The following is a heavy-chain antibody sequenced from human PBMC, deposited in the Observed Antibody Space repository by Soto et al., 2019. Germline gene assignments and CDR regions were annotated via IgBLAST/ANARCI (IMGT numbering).Heavy chain of an antibody. J-gene: IGHJ5*02. V-gene: IGHV4-39*01. CDR2: SYYSGIT. D-gene: IGHD1-20*01. CDR3: TRRYNWNDSYFDP. CDR1: GASISVHSYY. Sequence: QLQLQEAGPGLVAPSQALSLTCTVSGASISVHSYYWTWIRQPPGKGLEWIGSSYYSGITYFNPSLKSRATISVDTSKNQFSLRLTSVTAADTAIYYCTRRYNWNDSYFDPWGPGALVTVSS.